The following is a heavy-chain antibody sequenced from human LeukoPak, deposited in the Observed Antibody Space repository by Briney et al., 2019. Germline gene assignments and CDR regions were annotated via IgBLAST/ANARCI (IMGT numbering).Heavy chain of an antibody. V-gene: IGHV4-34*01. CDR1: GGPFRAFY. J-gene: IGHJ5*02. D-gene: IGHD6-19*01. CDR3: ARASGRIAVAGTSVWFDP. Sequence: SETLSLTCDVSGGPFRAFYWSWIRQPPGKGLEWLGEINHSGGTNYSPSLKSRVTISVDTSKNQFSLKVSSVTAADTAVYYCARASGRIAVAGTSVWFDPWGQGTLVTVSS. CDR2: INHSGGT.